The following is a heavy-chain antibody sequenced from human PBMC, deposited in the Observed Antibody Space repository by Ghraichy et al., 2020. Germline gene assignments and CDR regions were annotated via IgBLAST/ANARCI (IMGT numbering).Heavy chain of an antibody. CDR3: AKEPGYYYDSSGLIGGMDV. CDR1: GFTFRSYA. D-gene: IGHD3-22*01. V-gene: IGHV3-23*01. CDR2: ISGSGGRT. Sequence: GESLNISCAASGFTFRSYAMSWVRQAPGKGLEWVSAISGSGGRTYYADSVKGRFTISRDISKNTLYLQMNSLRAEDTAVYHCAKEPGYYYDSSGLIGGMDVWGQVIAVAVS. J-gene: IGHJ6*01.